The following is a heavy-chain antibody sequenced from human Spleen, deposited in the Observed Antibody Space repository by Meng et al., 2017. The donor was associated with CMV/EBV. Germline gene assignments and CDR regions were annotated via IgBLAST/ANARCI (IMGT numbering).Heavy chain of an antibody. J-gene: IGHJ3*02. CDR1: GFMFDDYA. D-gene: IGHD3-10*01. CDR3: AKDLYSGDLGCVAFHI. Sequence: GESLKISCAASGFMFDDYAIHWVRQTPGKGLEWVSVISWDGGTTYYVDSVKGRFTMSRDNRKKSLYLQMDNLRTEDTALYYCAKDLYSGDLGCVAFHISGQGTMVTVSS. CDR2: ISWDGGTT. V-gene: IGHV3-43D*03.